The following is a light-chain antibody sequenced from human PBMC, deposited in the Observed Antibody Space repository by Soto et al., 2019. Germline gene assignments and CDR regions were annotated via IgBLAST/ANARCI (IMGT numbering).Light chain of an antibody. Sequence: DIQMTQSPSSLSASVGDRVTITCRASQTITNYLNWYQHKPGKAPKILIYAASSLQSGVTSRFIGIGSGTDFTLTISSLQTEDFATYCCQQSHITPFTFGPGTNVDIK. CDR2: AAS. CDR1: QTITNY. V-gene: IGKV1-39*01. CDR3: QQSHITPFT. J-gene: IGKJ3*01.